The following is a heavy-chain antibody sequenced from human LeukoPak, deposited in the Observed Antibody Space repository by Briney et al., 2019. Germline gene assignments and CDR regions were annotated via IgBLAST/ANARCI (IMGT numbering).Heavy chain of an antibody. D-gene: IGHD3-3*01. J-gene: IGHJ4*02. V-gene: IGHV3-15*01. CDR2: IKSKTDGGTT. CDR3: TTETYDFWSGYYSRDY. CDR1: GFTFSNAW. Sequence: GGSLRLSCAASGFTFSNAWMSWVRQAPGKGLEWVGRIKSKTDGGTTDYAAPVKGRFTISRDDSKNTLYLQMNSLKTEDTAVYYCTTETYDFWSGYYSRDYWGQGTLVTVSS.